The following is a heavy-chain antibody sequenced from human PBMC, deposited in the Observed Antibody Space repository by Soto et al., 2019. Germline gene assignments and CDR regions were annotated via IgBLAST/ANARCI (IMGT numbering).Heavy chain of an antibody. CDR2: IYYSGST. Sequence: KPSETLSLTCTVSGGSISSGGYYWSWIRQHPGKGLEWIGYIYYSGSTYYNPSLKSRVTISVDTSKNQFSLKLSSVTAADTAVYYCARGGYSSGLSYWFDPWGQGTLVTVSS. D-gene: IGHD3-22*01. J-gene: IGHJ5*02. CDR1: GGSISSGGYY. V-gene: IGHV4-31*03. CDR3: ARGGYSSGLSYWFDP.